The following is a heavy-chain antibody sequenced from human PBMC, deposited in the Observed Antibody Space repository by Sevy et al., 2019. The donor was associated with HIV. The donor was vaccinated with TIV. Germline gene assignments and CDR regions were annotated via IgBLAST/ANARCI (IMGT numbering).Heavy chain of an antibody. Sequence: GGSLRLSCAASGFTVSSNYMSWVRQAPGKGLEWVSVIYSGGSTYYADSVKGRFTISRDNSKSMLYLQMNSLRAEDTAVYYCARAPGYYGSGSYDYYGMDVWGQGTTVTVSS. D-gene: IGHD3-10*01. CDR1: GFTVSSNY. J-gene: IGHJ6*02. V-gene: IGHV3-53*01. CDR2: IYSGGST. CDR3: ARAPGYYGSGSYDYYGMDV.